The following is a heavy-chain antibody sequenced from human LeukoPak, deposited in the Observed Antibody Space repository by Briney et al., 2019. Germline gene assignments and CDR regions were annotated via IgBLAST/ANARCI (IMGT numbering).Heavy chain of an antibody. CDR1: GFTFSSYE. V-gene: IGHV3-48*03. CDR2: ISSSGSTI. Sequence: PGGSLRLSCAASGFTFSSYEMNWVRQAPGKGLEWVSYISSSGSTIYYADSVKGRFTIPRDNAKNSLYLQMNSLRAEDTAVYYCARAGFLDYDSSGYRYWGQGTLVTVSS. CDR3: ARAGFLDYDSSGYRY. D-gene: IGHD3-22*01. J-gene: IGHJ4*02.